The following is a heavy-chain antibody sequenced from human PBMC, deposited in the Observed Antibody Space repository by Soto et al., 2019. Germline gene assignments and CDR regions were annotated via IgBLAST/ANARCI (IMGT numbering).Heavy chain of an antibody. CDR3: AQRIPHYGLGRERGNGFDP. J-gene: IGHJ5*02. CDR1: GFSLSTTGVG. D-gene: IGHD3-10*01. CDR2: IYWDDDK. Sequence: QITLKESGPTLMRPTQTLTLTCTFSGFSLSTTGVGVGWIRQPPGKALEWLALIYWDDDKRYSPSLKSRLTITKDTSKNEVILTMTNMDPVDTARYYCAQRIPHYGLGRERGNGFDPWGQGTLVTVSS. V-gene: IGHV2-5*02.